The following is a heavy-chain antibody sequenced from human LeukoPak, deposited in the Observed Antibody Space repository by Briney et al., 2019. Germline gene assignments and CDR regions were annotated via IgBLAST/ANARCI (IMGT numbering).Heavy chain of an antibody. Sequence: ASVKVSCKASGGTFSSYAISWVRQAPGQGLEWMGGIIPIFGTANYAQKFQGRVTITADKSTSTAYMELSSLRSEDTAVYYCVRVYRPGGSDYWGQGALVTVSS. J-gene: IGHJ4*02. CDR2: IIPIFGTA. D-gene: IGHD1-26*01. V-gene: IGHV1-69*06. CDR1: GGTFSSYA. CDR3: VRVYRPGGSDY.